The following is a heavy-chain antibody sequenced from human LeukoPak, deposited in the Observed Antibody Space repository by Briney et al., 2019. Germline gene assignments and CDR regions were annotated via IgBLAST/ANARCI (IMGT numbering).Heavy chain of an antibody. D-gene: IGHD3-10*01. V-gene: IGHV3-21*01. CDR2: ISSSSSYI. Sequence: GGSLRLSCAASGFTFSSYWMNWVRQAPGKGLEWVSSISSSSSYIYYADSVKGRFTISRDNAKNSLYLQMNSLRAEDTAVYYCARESGSGADAFDIWGQGTTVTVSS. CDR3: ARESGSGADAFDI. J-gene: IGHJ3*02. CDR1: GFTFSSYW.